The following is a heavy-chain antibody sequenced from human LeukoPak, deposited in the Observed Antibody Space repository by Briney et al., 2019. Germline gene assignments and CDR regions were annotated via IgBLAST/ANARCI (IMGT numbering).Heavy chain of an antibody. CDR3: ARVRSGSDDWVDP. V-gene: IGHV3-74*01. J-gene: IGHJ5*02. D-gene: IGHD1-26*01. CDR2: INNDGSFT. CDR1: GFTFSSYW. Sequence: GGSLRLSCAASGFTFSSYWMHWVRQPPGKGLVWVSRINNDGSFTTYADSVKGRFTISRDNAKNTLHLQMSSLTADDTGVYYCARVRSGSDDWVDPWGQGTLVTVSS.